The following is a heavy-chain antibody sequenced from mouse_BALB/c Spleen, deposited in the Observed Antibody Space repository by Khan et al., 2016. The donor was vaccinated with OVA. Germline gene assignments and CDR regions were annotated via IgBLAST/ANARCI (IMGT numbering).Heavy chain of an antibody. CDR3: AKSTYLAGY. Sequence: VKLKESGPGLVAPSQSLSITCTVYGYTLTRYGVHWVRQPPGKGLEWLGLIWAGGSTNYNWALMYRLCISIDNSNSLAFLIMNSLQTDDTAFYYAAKSTYLAGYWGQGTTLTVSS. CDR1: GYTLTRYG. V-gene: IGHV2-9*02. D-gene: IGHD1-1*01. CDR2: IWAGGST. J-gene: IGHJ2*01.